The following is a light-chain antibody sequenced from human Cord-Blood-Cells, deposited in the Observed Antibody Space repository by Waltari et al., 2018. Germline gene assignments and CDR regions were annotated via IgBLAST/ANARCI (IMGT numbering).Light chain of an antibody. CDR2: DVS. Sequence: QSALTQPRSVSGSPGQSVTISCTGTSSDVGGYNSVSWYQQHPGKAPKLMIYDVSKRPSGVADRFSGSKSGNTASLTISGLQAEDEADYYCCSYAGSYTYVFGTGTKVTVL. V-gene: IGLV2-11*01. CDR3: CSYAGSYTYV. J-gene: IGLJ1*01. CDR1: SSDVGGYNS.